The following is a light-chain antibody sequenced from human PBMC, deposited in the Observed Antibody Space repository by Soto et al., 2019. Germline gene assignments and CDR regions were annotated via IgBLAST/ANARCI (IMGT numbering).Light chain of an antibody. CDR1: SSDVGGYNY. CDR3: SSYTSSNTYV. V-gene: IGLV2-14*01. Sequence: QSVLTQPASVSGSPGQSITISCTGTSSDVGGYNYVSWYQQNPGKAPKLMIYEVSTRPSGVSYRFSGSKSDNTASLTISGLQAEDEADYYCSSYTSSNTYVFGTGTKVTVL. J-gene: IGLJ1*01. CDR2: EVS.